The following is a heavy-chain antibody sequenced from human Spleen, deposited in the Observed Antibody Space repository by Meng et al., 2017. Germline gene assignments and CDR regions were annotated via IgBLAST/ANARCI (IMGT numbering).Heavy chain of an antibody. J-gene: IGHJ6*02. CDR1: GFTVSSNY. D-gene: IGHD3-10*01. CDR3: ARDQPITSVRGYYYGMDV. CDR2: IYTGGST. Sequence: GESLKISCTASGFTVSSNYMSWVRQAPGKGLEWVSVIYTGGSTYYADSVRGRFTISRRNLRNTVYLKMNGLRAEDTAIYYCARDQPITSVRGYYYGMDVWGQGTTVTVSS. V-gene: IGHV3-53*04.